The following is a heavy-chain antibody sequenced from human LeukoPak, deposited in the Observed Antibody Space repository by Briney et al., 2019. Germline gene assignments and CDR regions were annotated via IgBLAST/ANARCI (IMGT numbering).Heavy chain of an antibody. D-gene: IGHD2-2*01. Sequence: SETLSLTCTVSGDSISSYYWPWIRQPAGKGLEWIGRVSPSGNTKYNSSLKSRLSMSVDSSKNQISLKVTSVTAADTAVYYCARGVVPPGMDYYHYMDVWGKGTTVTVSS. CDR1: GDSISSYY. J-gene: IGHJ6*03. V-gene: IGHV4-4*07. CDR3: ARGVVPPGMDYYHYMDV. CDR2: VSPSGNT.